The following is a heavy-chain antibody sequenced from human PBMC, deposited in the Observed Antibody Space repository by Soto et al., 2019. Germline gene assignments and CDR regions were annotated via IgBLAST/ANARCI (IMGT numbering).Heavy chain of an antibody. Sequence: ASVKVSCKASGYTFTSYGISWVRQAPGQGLEWMGWISAYNGNTNYAQKLQGRVTMTTDTSTSTAYMELRSLRSDDTAVYYCARLIRFLEWSGPYYYGMDVWGQGTTVNVSS. J-gene: IGHJ6*02. CDR1: GYTFTSYG. CDR2: ISAYNGNT. D-gene: IGHD3-3*01. V-gene: IGHV1-18*01. CDR3: ARLIRFLEWSGPYYYGMDV.